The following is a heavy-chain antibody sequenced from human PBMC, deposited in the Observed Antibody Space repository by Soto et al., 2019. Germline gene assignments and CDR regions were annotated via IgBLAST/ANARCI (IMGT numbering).Heavy chain of an antibody. D-gene: IGHD6-6*01. J-gene: IGHJ4*02. CDR1: GFTFSIYG. V-gene: IGHV3-23*01. Sequence: EVQLLESGGGLVQPGGSLRLSCTASGFTFSIYGMTWVRQAPGKGLEWVSAISYSGDSAYYAESVEGRFSISRDNVQNTLSLEMNSLRAEDTAIYYCAKNGRRSGYSSSSTDLDFWGQGTLVTVSS. CDR2: ISYSGDSA. CDR3: AKNGRRSGYSSSSTDLDF.